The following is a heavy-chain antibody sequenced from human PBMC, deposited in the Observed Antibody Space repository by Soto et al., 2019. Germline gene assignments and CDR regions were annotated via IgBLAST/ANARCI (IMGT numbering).Heavy chain of an antibody. J-gene: IGHJ4*02. CDR1: GVSTNNYY. D-gene: IGHD6-25*01. CDR2: IYYTGST. V-gene: IGHV4-59*01. CDR3: AKVVSGGHLDY. Sequence: SETLSLTCTVSGVSTNNYYWTWIRQPPGKRLEWIGAIYYTGSTTYNPSLRSRVTFSVDTSKNQFSLSLTSVTAADTAVYFYAKVVSGGHLDYWGQGTLVTVSS.